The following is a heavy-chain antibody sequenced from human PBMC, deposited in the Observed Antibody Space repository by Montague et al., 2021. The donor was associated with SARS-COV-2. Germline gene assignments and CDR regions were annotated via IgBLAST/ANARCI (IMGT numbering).Heavy chain of an antibody. Sequence: SLRLSCAASGFTFSSYAMHWVRQAPGKGLEWVAVISYDGSNKYYADSVKGRFTISRDNSKNTLYLQMNSLRAEDTAVYYCARQLVSYYYGMDVWGQGTTVTVS. CDR2: ISYDGSNK. V-gene: IGHV3-30-3*01. CDR3: ARQLVSYYYGMDV. D-gene: IGHD5-24*01. J-gene: IGHJ6*02. CDR1: GFTFSSYA.